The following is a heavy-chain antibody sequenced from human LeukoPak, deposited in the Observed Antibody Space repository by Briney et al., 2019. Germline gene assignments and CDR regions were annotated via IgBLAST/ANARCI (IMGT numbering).Heavy chain of an antibody. Sequence: GGSLRLSCAASGFTFSSYSMSWVRQAPGKGLEWVSSIGSSGVTTYYADSVKGRFTNSRDNSKNTLYLQMNSLRAEDTAVYYCARIREMATIFYFDYWGQGTLVTVSS. V-gene: IGHV3-23*01. CDR1: GFTFSSYS. CDR2: IGSSGVTT. D-gene: IGHD5-24*01. J-gene: IGHJ4*02. CDR3: ARIREMATIFYFDY.